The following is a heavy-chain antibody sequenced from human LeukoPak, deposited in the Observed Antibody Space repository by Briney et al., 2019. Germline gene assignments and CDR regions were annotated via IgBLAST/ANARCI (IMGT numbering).Heavy chain of an antibody. CDR2: ISARDDST. J-gene: IGHJ4*01. CDR1: GSSFTTSV. CDR3: AKERWLDD. D-gene: IGHD5-24*01. V-gene: IGHV3-23*01. Sequence: GGSLRLSWAATGSSFTTSVMSWVRQAPGKGLEWVSDISARDDSTNTADSVKGRFTISRDNSKNTHAVPADSQRLNVTAVSYCAKERWLDDWGRGTLVTVSS.